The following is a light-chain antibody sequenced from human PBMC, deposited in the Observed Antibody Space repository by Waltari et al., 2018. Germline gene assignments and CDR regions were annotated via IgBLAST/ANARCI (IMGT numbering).Light chain of an antibody. CDR3: QVWDSSTDV. J-gene: IGLJ2*01. CDR1: KLGERS. CDR2: EDV. V-gene: IGLV3-1*01. Sequence: SYELTQPPSVSVSPGQTASIICSGDKLGERSASWYQQKAGQSPMLVIFEDVKRPSGGPERFSGSNTRNTATLDISGTQAMDEADYYCQVWDSSTDVLRGGTKLTVL.